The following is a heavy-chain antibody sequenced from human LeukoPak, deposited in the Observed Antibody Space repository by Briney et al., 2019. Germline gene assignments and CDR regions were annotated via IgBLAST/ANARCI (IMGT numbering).Heavy chain of an antibody. D-gene: IGHD2-2*03. Sequence: SVKVSCKASGGTFSSYAISWVRQAPGQGLEWMGGIIPIFGTADYAQKFQGRVTITADESTSTAYMELSSLRSEDTAVYYCARQAGYCSSTSCSLNWFDPRGQGTLVTVSS. J-gene: IGHJ5*02. CDR2: IIPIFGTA. V-gene: IGHV1-69*13. CDR1: GGTFSSYA. CDR3: ARQAGYCSSTSCSLNWFDP.